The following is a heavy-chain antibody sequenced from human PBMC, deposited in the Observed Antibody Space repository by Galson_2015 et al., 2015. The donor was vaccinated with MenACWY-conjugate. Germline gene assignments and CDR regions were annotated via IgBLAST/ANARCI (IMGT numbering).Heavy chain of an antibody. Sequence: SVKVSCKASGYIFTLYYIHWVRQAPGQGLEWMGTISPSAGITHYAQKFQGRVSMNRDTSTSTVYMELSSLKSDDTAVYYCAKVMLVGGSYGFDIWGQGTMVTVSS. CDR1: GYIFTLYY. CDR2: ISPSAGIT. V-gene: IGHV1-46*01. D-gene: IGHD2-15*01. CDR3: AKVMLVGGSYGFDI. J-gene: IGHJ3*02.